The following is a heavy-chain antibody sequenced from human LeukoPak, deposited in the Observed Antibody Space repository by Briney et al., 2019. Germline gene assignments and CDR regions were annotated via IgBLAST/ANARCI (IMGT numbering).Heavy chain of an antibody. V-gene: IGHV4-34*01. CDR3: ARAVNIVGATCHFDY. J-gene: IGHJ4*02. CDR2: INHSGST. D-gene: IGHD1-26*01. Sequence: SETLSLTCAVYGGSFSGYYWSWIRQPPGKGLEWIGEINHSGSTNYNPSLKSRVTISVDTSKNQFSLKLSSVTAADTAVYYCARAVNIVGATCHFDYWGQGILVTVSS. CDR1: GGSFSGYY.